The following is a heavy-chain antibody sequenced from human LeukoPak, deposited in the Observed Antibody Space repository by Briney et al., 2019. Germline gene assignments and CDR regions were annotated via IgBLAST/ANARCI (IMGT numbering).Heavy chain of an antibody. Sequence: PGGSLRLSCAAFGFTLSSYAMSWVRQAPGKGLEWVSAISGSGGSTYYADSVKGRFTISRDNSKNTLYLQMNSLRAEDTAVYYCAKDRTWCSSTSCPYWYFDLWGRGTLVTVSS. J-gene: IGHJ2*01. V-gene: IGHV3-23*01. CDR2: ISGSGGST. D-gene: IGHD2-2*01. CDR1: GFTLSSYA. CDR3: AKDRTWCSSTSCPYWYFDL.